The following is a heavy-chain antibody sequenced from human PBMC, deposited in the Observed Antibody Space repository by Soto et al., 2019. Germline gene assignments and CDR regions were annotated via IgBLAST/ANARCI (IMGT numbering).Heavy chain of an antibody. CDR3: ARLIYYSGGSCYSGGIVPGSRADSYIDV. D-gene: IGHD2-15*01. Sequence: QVQLQQWGAGLLKPSETLSLTCAVYGGSFSGYYLSWIRQPPGKGLEWIGEINHTRSTNYNPSLKRRATISADTSKKQVSLKPGFVAAAGTAVYYGARLIYYSGGSCYSGGIVPGSRADSYIDVWGKETTVTVSS. CDR2: INHTRST. CDR1: GGSFSGYY. J-gene: IGHJ6*03. V-gene: IGHV4-34*01.